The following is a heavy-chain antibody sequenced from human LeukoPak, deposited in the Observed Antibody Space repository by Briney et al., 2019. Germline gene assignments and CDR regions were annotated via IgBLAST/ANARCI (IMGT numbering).Heavy chain of an antibody. J-gene: IGHJ3*02. CDR2: IIPIFGTA. CDR3: ARAGIVGAKKAFDI. CDR1: GGTFSSYA. D-gene: IGHD1-26*01. V-gene: IGHV1-69*05. Sequence: SVKVSCKASGGTFSSYAISLVRQAPGQGLEWMGGIIPIFGTANYAQKFQGRVTITTDESTSTAYMELSSLRSEDTAVYYCARAGIVGAKKAFDIWGQGTMVTVSS.